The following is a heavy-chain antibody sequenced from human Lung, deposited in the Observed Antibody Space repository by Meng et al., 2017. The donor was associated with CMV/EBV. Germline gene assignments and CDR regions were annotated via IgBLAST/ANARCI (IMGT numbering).Heavy chain of an antibody. Sequence: SVXVSSKASSGSFSSHAISRVRQDPGHGLEWIGGVITILGIANYGQKSQGRVTITSDKSTSTAYKELSSLRSDDTAVYYCARALIRGVPAVDYFYGMDVXGQGXTVTVSS. CDR2: VITILGIA. CDR3: ARALIRGVPAVDYFYGMDV. J-gene: IGHJ6*02. D-gene: IGHD2-2*01. V-gene: IGHV1-69*10. CDR1: SGSFSSHA.